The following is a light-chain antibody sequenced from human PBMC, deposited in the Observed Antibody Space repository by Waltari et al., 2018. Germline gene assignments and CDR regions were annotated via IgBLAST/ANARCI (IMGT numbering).Light chain of an antibody. CDR1: QTVSSFS. J-gene: IGKJ4*01. Sequence: EIVLTQSPGTLSLSPGERATLSCRASQTVSSFSFTWSQQKPGQAPRLLIYGTSNRAIGIPDRFSGSGSGTDFTLTISRLEPEDFAVYYCQQYDGIVVTFGGGTKVEI. CDR2: GTS. CDR3: QQYDGIVVT. V-gene: IGKV3-20*01.